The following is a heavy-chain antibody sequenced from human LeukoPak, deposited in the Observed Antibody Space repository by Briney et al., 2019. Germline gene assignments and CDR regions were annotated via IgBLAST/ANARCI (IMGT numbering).Heavy chain of an antibody. D-gene: IGHD3-3*01. CDR2: IYPGDSET. V-gene: IGHV5-51*01. CDR1: GYSFASYW. J-gene: IGHJ4*02. Sequence: GESLKISCEASGYSFASYWIGWVRHMPEKGLGWMGIIYPGDSETRYNPSFQGLVTISADKSISTAYLQWNSLKASDTAIYFCARHGPDFWSGYVDYWGQGTLVTVSS. CDR3: ARHGPDFWSGYVDY.